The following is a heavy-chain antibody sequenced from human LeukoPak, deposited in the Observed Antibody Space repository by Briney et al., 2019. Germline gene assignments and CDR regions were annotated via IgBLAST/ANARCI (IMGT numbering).Heavy chain of an antibody. D-gene: IGHD3-22*01. CDR3: AKEGYYYDSSGYYFIDY. Sequence: PGRSLGLSCAASGFTFSSYGMHWVRQAPGKGLEWVAVISYDGSNKYYADSVKGRFTISRDNSKNTLYLQMNSLRAEDTAVYYCAKEGYYYDSSGYYFIDYWGQGTLVTVSS. CDR1: GFTFSSYG. CDR2: ISYDGSNK. J-gene: IGHJ4*02. V-gene: IGHV3-30*18.